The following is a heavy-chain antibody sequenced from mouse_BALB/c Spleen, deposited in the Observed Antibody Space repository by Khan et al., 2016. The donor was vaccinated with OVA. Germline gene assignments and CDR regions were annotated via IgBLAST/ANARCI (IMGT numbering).Heavy chain of an antibody. CDR3: ARDYGSLYWYFDV. CDR1: GISITSGNYR. D-gene: IGHD1-1*01. Sequence: EVQLQESGPGLVKPSQTVSLTCTVTGISITSGNYRWSWIRQFPGNKLEWIGNIYYSGTVTYNPSLTSRTTITRDTSKKQFFLEMNSLTAEDTATYYGARDYGSLYWYFDVWGAGTTVTVSS. V-gene: IGHV3-5*02. CDR2: IYYSGTV. J-gene: IGHJ1*01.